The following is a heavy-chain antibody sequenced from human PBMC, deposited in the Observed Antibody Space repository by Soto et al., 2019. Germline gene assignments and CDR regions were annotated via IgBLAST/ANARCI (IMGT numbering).Heavy chain of an antibody. CDR3: ARWFTYGNFDFFDL. Sequence: GGSLRLSCAASGFTFSSYWMHWFRQAPGKGLVWVSRINTDGSNTAYADSVKGRFTISRDNAKNTLYLQVSGLRAEDTAVYYCARWFTYGNFDFFDLWGQGTQVTVSS. V-gene: IGHV3-74*01. J-gene: IGHJ4*02. CDR2: INTDGSNT. CDR1: GFTFSSYW. D-gene: IGHD3-10*01.